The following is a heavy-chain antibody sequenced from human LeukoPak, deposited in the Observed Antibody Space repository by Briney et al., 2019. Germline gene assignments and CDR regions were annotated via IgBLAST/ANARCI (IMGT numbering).Heavy chain of an antibody. CDR3: ASGLVVAATEWFDP. D-gene: IGHD2-15*01. CDR2: INHSGST. CDR1: GGSISSGGYS. J-gene: IGHJ5*02. V-gene: IGHV4-30-2*01. Sequence: SQTLSLTCAVSGGSISSGGYSWSWIRQPPGKGLEWIGEINHSGSTNYNPSLKSRVTISVDTSKNQFSLKLSSVTAADTAVYYCASGLVVAATEWFDPWGQGTLVTVSS.